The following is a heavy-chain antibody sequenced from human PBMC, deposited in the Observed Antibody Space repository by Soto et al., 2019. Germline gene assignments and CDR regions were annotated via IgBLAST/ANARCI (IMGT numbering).Heavy chain of an antibody. Sequence: ASVKVSCKASGYTFTGYYMHWVRQAPGQGLEWMGRINPNSGGTNYAQKFQGRVTMTRDTSISTAYMELSRLRSDDTAVYYCARDWYYDFWSGYYPYAFDIWGQWTMVTVSS. J-gene: IGHJ3*02. CDR3: ARDWYYDFWSGYYPYAFDI. V-gene: IGHV1-2*06. CDR2: INPNSGGT. D-gene: IGHD3-3*01. CDR1: GYTFTGYY.